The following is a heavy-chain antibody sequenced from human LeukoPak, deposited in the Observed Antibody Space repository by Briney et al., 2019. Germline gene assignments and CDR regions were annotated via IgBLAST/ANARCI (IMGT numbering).Heavy chain of an antibody. D-gene: IGHD4-23*01. CDR1: GYAFTSYY. V-gene: IGHV1-46*03. J-gene: IGHJ4*02. CDR2: INPSGGST. CDR3: ARENYGGNAAVGY. Sequence: ASVKVSCKASGYAFTSYYMHWVRQAPGQGLEWMGIINPSGGSTSYAQKFQGRVTMTRDTSTSTVYMELSSLRSEYTAVYYCARENYGGNAAVGYWGQGTLVTVSS.